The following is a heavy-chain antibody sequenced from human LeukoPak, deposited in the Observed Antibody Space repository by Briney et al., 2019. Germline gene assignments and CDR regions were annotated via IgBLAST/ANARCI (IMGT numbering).Heavy chain of an antibody. Sequence: PSETLSLTCIVSAYSITTDHYWAWIRQPPGKGLEWIGSSYHAGNTYYNPSLKSRVTISIDTSKNQFSLSLRSVTAADTAVYYCAREGTHRDTWYHWFDPWGQGTLVTVSS. CDR2: SYHAGNT. CDR3: AREGTHRDTWYHWFDP. CDR1: AYSITTDHY. V-gene: IGHV4-38-2*02. D-gene: IGHD6-13*01. J-gene: IGHJ5*02.